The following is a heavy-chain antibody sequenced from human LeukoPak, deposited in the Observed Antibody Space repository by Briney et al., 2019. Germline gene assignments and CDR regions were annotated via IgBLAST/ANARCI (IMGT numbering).Heavy chain of an antibody. CDR1: GFTFSSYE. V-gene: IGHV3-48*03. CDR3: ARGLGYCTSTTCLLPFDY. D-gene: IGHD2-2*01. CDR2: ISSGGSTI. Sequence: PGGSLRLSCAASGFTFSSYEMNWVRQAPGKGLEGVSYISSGGSTIYYADSVKGRFTVSRDNSKNTLYLQMNSLRAEDTAMYYCARGLGYCTSTTCLLPFDYWGQGTLVTVSS. J-gene: IGHJ4*02.